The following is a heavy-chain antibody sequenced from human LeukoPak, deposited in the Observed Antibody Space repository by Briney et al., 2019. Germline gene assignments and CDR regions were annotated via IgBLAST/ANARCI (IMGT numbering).Heavy chain of an antibody. D-gene: IGHD3-22*01. Sequence: PSETLSLTCAVYGGSLSGFYWSWIRQPPGKGLEWIGYIYQSGSTSYNPSLQSRVTISIDKSKNQFSLKLSSVTAADTAVYYCARDSYYDNSGEGAFDIWGQGTLVTVSS. V-gene: IGHV4-34*01. CDR3: ARDSYYDNSGEGAFDI. CDR2: IYQSGST. J-gene: IGHJ3*02. CDR1: GGSLSGFY.